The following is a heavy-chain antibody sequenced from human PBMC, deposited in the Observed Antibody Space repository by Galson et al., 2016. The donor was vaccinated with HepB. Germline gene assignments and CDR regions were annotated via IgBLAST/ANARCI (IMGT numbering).Heavy chain of an antibody. Sequence: ETLSLTCFVSGGTIRSDYYWGWIRQPPGRGLEWIGSVLSSEGTYYNPSLKSRVTISADTSKNQLTLRLKSVTTADTGVYYCATGVVVAGKYYYYYMDVWGKGTTVTVSS. D-gene: IGHD3-3*01. V-gene: IGHV4-39*01. CDR3: ATGVVVAGKYYYYYMDV. J-gene: IGHJ6*03. CDR2: VLSSEGT. CDR1: GGTIRSDYY.